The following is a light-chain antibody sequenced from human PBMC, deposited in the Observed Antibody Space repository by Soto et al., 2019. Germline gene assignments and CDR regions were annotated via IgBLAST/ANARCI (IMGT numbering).Light chain of an antibody. V-gene: IGKV1-13*02. CDR3: QQFNSYPYT. CDR2: DAS. CDR1: QDISSG. J-gene: IGKJ2*01. Sequence: AIQLTQPPSSLSASVGDRVTITCRASQDISSGLAWYQQRPGKAPKLLIYDASTLQSGVPSRFSGSGSGTDFTIPINNLQPEDFGTHYCQQFNSYPYTFGQGTKVDIK.